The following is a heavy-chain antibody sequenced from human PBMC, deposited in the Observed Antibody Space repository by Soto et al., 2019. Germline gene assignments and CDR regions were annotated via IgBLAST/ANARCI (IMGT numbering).Heavy chain of an antibody. J-gene: IGHJ4*02. CDR2: IWYDGSNK. D-gene: IGHD2-15*01. Sequence: QVQLVESGGGVVQPGRSLRLSCAASGFTFSSYGMHWVRQAPGKGLEWVAVIWYDGSNKYYADSVKGRFTISRDNSKNTLYLQMNSLRAEDTAVYYCARDAPRYCSGGSCYLNPIDYWGQGTLVTVCS. V-gene: IGHV3-33*01. CDR1: GFTFSSYG. CDR3: ARDAPRYCSGGSCYLNPIDY.